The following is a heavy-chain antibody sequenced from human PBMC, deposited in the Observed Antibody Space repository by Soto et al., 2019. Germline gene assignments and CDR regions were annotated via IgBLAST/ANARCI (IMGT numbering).Heavy chain of an antibody. CDR3: AHSQYYYDSSGSLRYYFDY. CDR1: GFSLSTSGVG. J-gene: IGHJ4*02. CDR2: IYWNDDK. D-gene: IGHD3-22*01. V-gene: IGHV2-5*01. Sequence: SGPTLVNPTQTLTLTCTLSGFSLSTSGVGVGWIRQPPGKALEWLALIYWNDDKRYSPSLKSRLTITKDTSKNQVVLTMTNMDPVDTATYYCAHSQYYYDSSGSLRYYFDYWGQGTLVSVSS.